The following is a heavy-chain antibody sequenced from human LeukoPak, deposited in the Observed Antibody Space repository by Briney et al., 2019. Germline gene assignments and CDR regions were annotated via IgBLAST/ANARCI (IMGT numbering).Heavy chain of an antibody. Sequence: GGSLRLSCAASGFTFQNYGMHWVRQVPGKWLEWVAVIWNDGRNEHYADSVKGRFTISRDNSKNTLYLQMNSLRAEDTDVYYCSKGRTNDYGEPYTFDIWGQGTMVIVSS. CDR2: IWNDGRNE. D-gene: IGHD4/OR15-4a*01. CDR3: SKGRTNDYGEPYTFDI. J-gene: IGHJ3*02. CDR1: GFTFQNYG. V-gene: IGHV3-33*03.